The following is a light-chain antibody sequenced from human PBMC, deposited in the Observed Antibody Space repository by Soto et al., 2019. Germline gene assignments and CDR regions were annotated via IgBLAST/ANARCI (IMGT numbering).Light chain of an antibody. V-gene: IGKV1-5*01. J-gene: IGKJ2*01. CDR3: QQYDSYPYT. Sequence: DIQMTQSPSTLSASVGDRVTITCRASHNIGSWLAWYQQKPGKAPNLLIYGASSLQSGVPSRFSGSGFGTEVTLTISSLQPDDFATYHCQQYDSYPYTCGQGTKLEIK. CDR2: GAS. CDR1: HNIGSW.